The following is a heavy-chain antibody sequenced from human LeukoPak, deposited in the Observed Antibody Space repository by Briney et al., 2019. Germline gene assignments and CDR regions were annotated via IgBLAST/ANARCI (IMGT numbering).Heavy chain of an antibody. V-gene: IGHV1-69*01. CDR2: IIPIFGTA. J-gene: IGHJ4*02. Sequence: SVKVSCKASGGTFSSYAISWVRQAPGQGLEWMGGIIPIFGTANYAQKFQGRVTITADESTSTAYMELSSLRSEDTAVYYCAREYWSRTSCSNYWGQGTLVTVSS. D-gene: IGHD2-2*01. CDR1: GGTFSSYA. CDR3: AREYWSRTSCSNY.